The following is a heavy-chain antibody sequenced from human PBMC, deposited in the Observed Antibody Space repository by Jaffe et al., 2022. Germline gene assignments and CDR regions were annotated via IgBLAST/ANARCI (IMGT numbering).Heavy chain of an antibody. CDR1: GYTFTSYY. CDR2: INPSGGST. V-gene: IGHV1-46*01. Sequence: QVQLVQSGAEVKKPGASVKVSCKASGYTFTSYYMHWVRQAPGQGLEWMGIINPSGGSTSYAQKFQGRVTMTRDTSTSTVYMELSSLRSEDTAVYYCARASKEYYYDSSGYYDYWGQGTLVTVSS. J-gene: IGHJ4*02. CDR3: ARASKEYYYDSSGYYDY. D-gene: IGHD3-22*01.